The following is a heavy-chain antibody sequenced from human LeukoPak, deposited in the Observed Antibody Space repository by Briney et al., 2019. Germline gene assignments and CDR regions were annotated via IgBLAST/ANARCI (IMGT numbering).Heavy chain of an antibody. J-gene: IGHJ5*02. CDR1: GFTFSSYA. V-gene: IGHV3-30-3*01. CDR2: ISYDGSNK. Sequence: GGSLRLSCAASGFTFSSYAMHWVRQAPGKGLEWVAVISYDGSNKYYADSVKGRLTISRDNSKNTLYLQMNSLRAEDTAVYYCARDGPTNWFDPWGQGTLVTVSS. CDR3: ARDGPTNWFDP.